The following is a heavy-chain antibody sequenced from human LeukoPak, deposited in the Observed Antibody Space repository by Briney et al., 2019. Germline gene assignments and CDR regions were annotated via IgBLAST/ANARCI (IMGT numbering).Heavy chain of an antibody. CDR3: ARDKGSGYYYRLGDAFDI. Sequence: GGSLRLSCAASGFIFSTYGMHWVRQAPGKGLEWVSSISTSSSYIYYADSVKGRFTISRDNAKNSLYLQMNSLRAEDTAVYYCARDKGSGYYYRLGDAFDIWGQGTMVTVSS. CDR1: GFIFSTYG. D-gene: IGHD3-22*01. J-gene: IGHJ3*02. CDR2: ISTSSSYI. V-gene: IGHV3-21*01.